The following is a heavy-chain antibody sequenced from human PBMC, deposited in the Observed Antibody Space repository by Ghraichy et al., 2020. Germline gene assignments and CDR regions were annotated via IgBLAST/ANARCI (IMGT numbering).Heavy chain of an antibody. CDR3: ARDRFGSGRYHYRYYFDY. CDR1: GFMFSSFG. Sequence: GSLRLSCEASGFMFSSFGMHWVRQSPGKGLEWVAVIWFDGIHKDYVDSVKGRFIVSRDNTKNILYLQMNSLRAEDTAVYYCARDRFGSGRYHYRYYFDYWGQGTLVTVSS. CDR2: IWFDGIHK. D-gene: IGHD3-10*01. V-gene: IGHV3-33*01. J-gene: IGHJ4*02.